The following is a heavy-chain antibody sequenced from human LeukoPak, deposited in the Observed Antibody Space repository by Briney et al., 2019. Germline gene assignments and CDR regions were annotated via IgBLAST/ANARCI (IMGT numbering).Heavy chain of an antibody. D-gene: IGHD3-16*01. V-gene: IGHV4-59*01. CDR1: GGSISSYY. CDR3: ARGGWGSFDY. CDR2: IYYSGST. Sequence: SETLSLTCTASGGSISSYYWSWIRQPPGKGLEWIGYIYYSGSTNYNPSLKSRVTISVDTSKNQFSLKLSSVTAADTAVYYCARGGWGSFDYWGQGTLVTVSS. J-gene: IGHJ4*02.